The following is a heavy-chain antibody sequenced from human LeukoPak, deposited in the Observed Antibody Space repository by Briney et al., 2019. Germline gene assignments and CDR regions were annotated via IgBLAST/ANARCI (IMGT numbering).Heavy chain of an antibody. CDR2: IIPIFGTA. V-gene: IGHV1-69*13. CDR1: GGTFSSYA. J-gene: IGHJ4*02. Sequence: GASANVSCKASGGTFSSYAISWVRQAPGQGLEWMGGIIPIFGTANYAQKFQGRVTITADESTSTAYMELSSLRSEDTAVYYCARGAEVLWFGEQLTYYFDYWGQGTLVTVSS. CDR3: ARGAEVLWFGEQLTYYFDY. D-gene: IGHD3-10*01.